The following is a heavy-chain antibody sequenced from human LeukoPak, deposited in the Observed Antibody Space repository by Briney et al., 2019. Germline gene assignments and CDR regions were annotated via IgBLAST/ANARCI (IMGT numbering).Heavy chain of an antibody. CDR3: ARYLSGGDEDYYMDV. Sequence: ASVKVSCKASGYTFTSYYMHWVRQAPGQGLEWMGIINPSGGSTSYAQKFQGRVTMTRDTSTSTVYMELSSLRSEDTAVYYCARYLSGGDEDYYMDVWGKGTTVTVSS. J-gene: IGHJ6*03. V-gene: IGHV1-46*01. D-gene: IGHD2-21*01. CDR1: GYTFTSYY. CDR2: INPSGGST.